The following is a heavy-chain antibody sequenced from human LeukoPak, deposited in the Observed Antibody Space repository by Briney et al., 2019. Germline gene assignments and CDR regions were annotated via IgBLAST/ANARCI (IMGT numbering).Heavy chain of an antibody. J-gene: IGHJ5*02. V-gene: IGHV3-53*01. CDR3: ARVVGATRLWFDP. CDR2: IYSGGST. Sequence: GGSLRLSCTASGFTFGDYAMSWVRQAPGKGLEWVSVIYSGGSTYYADSVKGRFTISRDNSKNTLYLQMNSLRAEDTAVYYCARVVGATRLWFDPWGQGTLVTVSS. CDR1: GFTFGDYA. D-gene: IGHD1-26*01.